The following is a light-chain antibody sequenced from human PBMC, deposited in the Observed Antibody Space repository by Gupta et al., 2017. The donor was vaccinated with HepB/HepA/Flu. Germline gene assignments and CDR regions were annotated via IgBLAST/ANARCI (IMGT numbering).Light chain of an antibody. V-gene: IGKV3-11*01. J-gene: IGKJ2*04. CDR1: QSVSSY. CDR3: QQRSNWRS. CDR2: DAS. Sequence: EIVLTQSPATLSWSPGERATLSCRASQSVSSYLAWYQQKHSQAPRLLIYDASNRATGIPAMFSGSGSGTDFTLTISSLEPEDFAVYYCQQRSNWRSFGQGTKLEIK.